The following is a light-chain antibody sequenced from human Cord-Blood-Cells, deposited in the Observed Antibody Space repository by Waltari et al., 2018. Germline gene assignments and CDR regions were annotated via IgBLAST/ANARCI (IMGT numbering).Light chain of an antibody. V-gene: IGLV3-16*01. Sequence: SSALTHPPSVSVCLGQMARITCSGVALPQQYAYWYQQKPGQFPVLVIYKDSERPSGIHERFPGSSSGTIVTLTISGVQAEDEADYYCLSADSSVTWVFGGGTKLTVL. J-gene: IGLJ3*02. CDR1: ALPQQY. CDR3: LSADSSVTWV. CDR2: KDS.